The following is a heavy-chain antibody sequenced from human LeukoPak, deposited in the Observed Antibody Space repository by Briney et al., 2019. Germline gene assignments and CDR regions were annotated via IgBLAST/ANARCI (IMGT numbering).Heavy chain of an antibody. V-gene: IGHV3-13*01. J-gene: IGHJ4*02. CDR2: IGTAGDT. CDR1: GFTFSSYA. Sequence: GGSLRLSCAASGFTFSSYAMHWVRQATGKGLEWVSAIGTAGDTYYPGSVKGRFTISRENAKNSLYLQMNSLRAEDTAVYYCAKAQLIVVVPAAIDYWGQGTLVTVSS. CDR3: AKAQLIVVVPAAIDY. D-gene: IGHD2-2*01.